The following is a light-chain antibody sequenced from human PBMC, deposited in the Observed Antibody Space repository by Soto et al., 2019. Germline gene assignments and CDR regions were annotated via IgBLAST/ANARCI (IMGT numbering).Light chain of an antibody. CDR1: SSDVGGSNH. Sequence: QSALTQPPSASGSPGQSVTISCTGTSSDVGGSNHVSWYQQHPGKAPKVVMYEVTKRPSGVPDRFSGSKSGNTASLTVSGLQAEDEADYYCSSYATGDTHALASGT. J-gene: IGLJ1*01. V-gene: IGLV2-8*01. CDR2: EVT. CDR3: SSYATGDTHA.